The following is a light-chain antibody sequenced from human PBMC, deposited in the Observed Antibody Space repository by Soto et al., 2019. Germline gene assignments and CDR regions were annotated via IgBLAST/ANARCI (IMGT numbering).Light chain of an antibody. V-gene: IGKV1-9*01. CDR3: QQLKSSMIT. CDR2: AAS. J-gene: IGKJ5*01. CDR1: QGIERF. Sequence: DIQLTQSPSFLSASVGDSVTTTCRASQGIERFLAWYQQKRGKAPKLXIYAASTLQSGVQSRFSGSGSGTEFTLTISSLQPEDFATDYCQQLKSSMITFGQGTRLEIK.